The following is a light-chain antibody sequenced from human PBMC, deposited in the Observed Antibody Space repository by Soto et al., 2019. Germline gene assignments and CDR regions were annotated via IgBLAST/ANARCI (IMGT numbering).Light chain of an antibody. V-gene: IGKV1-5*03. CDR2: KAS. CDR3: QQYNSYPWT. CDR1: QSISSW. J-gene: IGKJ1*01. Sequence: DIQMTQSPSTLSASVGDRVTITCRASQSISSWLAWYQHKPGKAPKLLIYKASSLESGVPSRFSGSGSGTEFTLTISSLQTDDFATYYCQQYNSYPWTFGQGTKVEIK.